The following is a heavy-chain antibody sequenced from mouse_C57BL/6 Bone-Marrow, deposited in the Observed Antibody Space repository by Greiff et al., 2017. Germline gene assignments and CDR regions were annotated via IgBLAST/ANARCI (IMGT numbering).Heavy chain of an antibody. D-gene: IGHD2-1*01. CDR3: ARDSTTVTPYFDY. J-gene: IGHJ2*01. CDR2: INYDGSST. Sequence: EVKLVESEGGLVQPGSSMKLSCTASGFTFSDYYMAWVRQVPEKGLEWVANINYDGSSTYYLDSLKSRFIISRDNAKNILYLQMSSLKSEDTATYYCARDSTTVTPYFDYWGQGTTLTVSS. CDR1: GFTFSDYY. V-gene: IGHV5-16*01.